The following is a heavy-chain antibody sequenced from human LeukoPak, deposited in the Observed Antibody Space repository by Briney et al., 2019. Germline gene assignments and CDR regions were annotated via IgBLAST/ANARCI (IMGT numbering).Heavy chain of an antibody. D-gene: IGHD3-22*01. CDR1: GGSISSYY. CDR2: IYYSGST. J-gene: IGHJ4*02. CDR3: ARAFWYYDSSGYLYYFDY. V-gene: IGHV4-59*01. Sequence: SVTLSLTCTVSGGSISSYYWSWIRQPPGKGLEWIGYIYYSGSTNYNSSLKSRVTISVDTSKNQFSLRLSSVTAADTAVYYCARAFWYYDSSGYLYYFDYWGQGTLVTVSS.